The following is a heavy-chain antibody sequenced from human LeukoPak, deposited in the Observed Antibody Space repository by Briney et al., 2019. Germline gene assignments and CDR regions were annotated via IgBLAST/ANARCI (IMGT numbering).Heavy chain of an antibody. CDR3: AKDDAEYFQH. V-gene: IGHV3-21*01. CDR2: ISSSSSYI. CDR1: GFTFNTYS. Sequence: GGSLRLSCAASGFTFNTYSMNWVRQAPGEGLEWVSSISSSSSYIYYADSVRGRFTISRDNAKNSLYLQMNSLRAEDTAVYYCAKDDAEYFQHWGQGTLVTVSS. J-gene: IGHJ1*01.